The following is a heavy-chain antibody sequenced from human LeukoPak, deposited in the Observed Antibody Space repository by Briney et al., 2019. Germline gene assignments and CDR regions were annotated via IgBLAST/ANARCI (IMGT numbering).Heavy chain of an antibody. CDR1: GFTVSSKY. D-gene: IGHD3-16*01. Sequence: GGSLRLSCAASGFTVSSKYMTWVRQAPGKGLEWVSVIYTDGNTYYADSVKGRFTISKDNSKNTLYLQTNSLRAEDTAVYYCAADLGTLTDYWGQGTLVTVSS. CDR3: AADLGTLTDY. CDR2: IYTDGNT. V-gene: IGHV3-66*01. J-gene: IGHJ4*02.